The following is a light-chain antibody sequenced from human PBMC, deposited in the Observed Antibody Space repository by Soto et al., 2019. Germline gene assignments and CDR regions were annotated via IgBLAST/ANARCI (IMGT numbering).Light chain of an antibody. CDR2: DAS. CDR1: QSISSW. J-gene: IGKJ1*01. CDR3: QQYNSYWT. V-gene: IGKV1-5*01. Sequence: DIQMTQSPSTLSASVGGRVTITCRASQSISSWLAWYQQKPGKAPKLLIYDASSLESGVPSRFSGSGSGTEFTLTISSLQPDDFATYYCQQYNSYWTCGQGTKVDIK.